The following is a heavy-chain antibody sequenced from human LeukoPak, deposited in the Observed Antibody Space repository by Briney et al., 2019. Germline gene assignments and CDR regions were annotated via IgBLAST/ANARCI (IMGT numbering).Heavy chain of an antibody. V-gene: IGHV3-33*01. J-gene: IGHJ6*03. D-gene: IGHD3-22*01. Sequence: PGGSLRLACAASGFTFSSYGMPWVRQAPGKGLEWVAVIWYDGSNKYYADSVKGRFTISRDNSKNTLYLQMNSLRAEDTAVYYCARDRGITYYYDSSGPDYYYYYMDVWGKGTTVTVSS. CDR1: GFTFSSYG. CDR2: IWYDGSNK. CDR3: ARDRGITYYYDSSGPDYYYYYMDV.